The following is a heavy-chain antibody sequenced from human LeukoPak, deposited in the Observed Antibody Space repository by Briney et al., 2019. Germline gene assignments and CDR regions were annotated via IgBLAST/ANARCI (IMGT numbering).Heavy chain of an antibody. Sequence: SETLSLTCAVYGGSFSGYYWGWIRQPPGKGLEWIGEINHSGSTNYNPSLKSRVTISVDTSKNQFSLKLSSVTAADTAVYYCAPIPAAPPNFDYWGQGTLVTVSS. CDR2: INHSGST. V-gene: IGHV4-34*01. CDR1: GGSFSGYY. J-gene: IGHJ4*02. CDR3: APIPAAPPNFDY. D-gene: IGHD2-2*01.